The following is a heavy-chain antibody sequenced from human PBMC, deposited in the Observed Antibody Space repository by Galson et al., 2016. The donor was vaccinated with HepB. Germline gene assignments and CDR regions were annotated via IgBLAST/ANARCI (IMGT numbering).Heavy chain of an antibody. Sequence: SETLSLTCSVSGDSISSDNWWNWVRQPPGKGLEWVGEVLHSGTTYYNPSLRSRLTISVDKSNNLVSLRLTSVTAADTAVYYCARVKGYCSRNNCYFDPWGQGTLVTVSS. J-gene: IGHJ5*02. V-gene: IGHV4-4*02. CDR1: GDSISSDNW. D-gene: IGHD2-2*01. CDR2: VLHSGTT. CDR3: ARVKGYCSRNNCYFDP.